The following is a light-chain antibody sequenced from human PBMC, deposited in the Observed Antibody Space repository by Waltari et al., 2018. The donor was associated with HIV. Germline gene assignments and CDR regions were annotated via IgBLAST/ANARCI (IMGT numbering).Light chain of an antibody. J-gene: IGKJ3*01. CDR1: QDISRY. Sequence: DIPMTQSQSSLSASVGDRVTITCQASQDISRYLSWYQQKTGKAPKLLIYDESELETGVPSRFSGSGSGTNFSFTISSLQPADIATYYWQQYESVTVTFGPGTKVEIK. CDR3: QQYESVTVT. V-gene: IGKV1-33*01. CDR2: DES.